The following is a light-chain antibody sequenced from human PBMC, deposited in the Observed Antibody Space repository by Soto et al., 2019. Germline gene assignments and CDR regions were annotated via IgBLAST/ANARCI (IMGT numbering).Light chain of an antibody. CDR2: DAS. V-gene: IGKV1-33*01. Sequence: DIQMTHSPSSLSASVGDRVTITCQASQDISNYLNWYQQKPGKAPKILIYDASVLEAGVPSRFSGGGSGKHFTLTISSLQAEDVATYYCQQFDNLPLTFGGGTKVEIK. J-gene: IGKJ4*01. CDR3: QQFDNLPLT. CDR1: QDISNY.